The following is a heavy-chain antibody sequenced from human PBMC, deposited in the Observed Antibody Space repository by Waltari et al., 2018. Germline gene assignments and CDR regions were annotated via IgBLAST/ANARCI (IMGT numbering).Heavy chain of an antibody. CDR1: GFPFSSYG. Sequence: QVQLVESGGGVVQPGRSLRLSCAASGFPFSSYGMHWVRQAPGKGLGWVAVIWYDGSNKYYADSVKGRFTISRDNSKNTLYLQMNSLRAEDTAMYYCAKVERYGSGSYYYFQHWGQGTLVTVSS. CDR2: IWYDGSNK. D-gene: IGHD3-10*01. J-gene: IGHJ1*01. CDR3: AKVERYGSGSYYYFQH. V-gene: IGHV3-30*18.